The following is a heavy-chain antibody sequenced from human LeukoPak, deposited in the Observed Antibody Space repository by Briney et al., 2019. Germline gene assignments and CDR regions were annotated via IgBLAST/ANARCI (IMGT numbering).Heavy chain of an antibody. CDR1: GLTFSSYG. Sequence: GGSLRLSCAASGLTFSSYGMHWVRQAPGKGLEWVGVISFDGSYKYYADSVKGRFTISRDTSKNTLYLQMNSLRADDAAVYYCARVGAYTGHSALDYWGQGTLVTVSS. V-gene: IGHV3-30*03. J-gene: IGHJ4*02. CDR2: ISFDGSYK. D-gene: IGHD5-12*01. CDR3: ARVGAYTGHSALDY.